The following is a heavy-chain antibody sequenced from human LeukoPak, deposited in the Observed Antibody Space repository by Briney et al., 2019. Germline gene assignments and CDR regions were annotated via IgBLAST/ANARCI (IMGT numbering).Heavy chain of an antibody. D-gene: IGHD1-26*01. CDR2: IYYNGRT. J-gene: IGHJ4*02. Sequence: SETLSLTCSVSGGSISSSSYYWGWIRQPPGKGLEWIGSIYYNGRTYYNPSLKSRVTVSVDPSKNQFSLKLTSETAADTAVYYCARQGGVGATGSPDDWGQGTLVTVSS. CDR3: ARQGGVGATGSPDD. V-gene: IGHV4-39*01. CDR1: GGSISSSSYY.